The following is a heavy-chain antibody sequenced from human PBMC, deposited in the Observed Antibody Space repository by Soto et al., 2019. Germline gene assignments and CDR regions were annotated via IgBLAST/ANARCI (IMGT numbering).Heavy chain of an antibody. D-gene: IGHD3-22*01. CDR1: GGTFSSYA. CDR3: ARDPYYYDSSGETVFDY. Sequence: ASVKVSCKASGGTFSSYAISWVRQAPGQGLEWMGGIIPIFGTANYAQKFQGRVTITADESTSTAYMELSSLRSEDTAVYYCARDPYYYDSSGETVFDYWGRGTLVTVSS. V-gene: IGHV1-69*13. CDR2: IIPIFGTA. J-gene: IGHJ4*02.